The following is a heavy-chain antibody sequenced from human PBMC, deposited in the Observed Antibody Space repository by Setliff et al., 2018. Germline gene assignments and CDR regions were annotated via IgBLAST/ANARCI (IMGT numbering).Heavy chain of an antibody. CDR1: GYTLTELS. J-gene: IGHJ4*02. D-gene: IGHD3-22*01. CDR3: ATALINTHGGGYYDSSGASSFDY. V-gene: IGHV1-24*01. Sequence: ASVKVSCKVSGYTLTELSRHWVRQAPGKGLEWMGGFDPEDGETIYAQKFQGRVTMTEDTSTDTAYMELSSLRSEDTAVYYCATALINTHGGGYYDSSGASSFDYWGQGTLVTVSS. CDR2: FDPEDGET.